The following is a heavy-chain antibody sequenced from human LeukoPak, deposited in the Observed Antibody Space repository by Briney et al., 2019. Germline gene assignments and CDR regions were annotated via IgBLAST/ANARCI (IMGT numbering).Heavy chain of an antibody. J-gene: IGHJ3*02. CDR1: GFTFSSYA. CDR3: AKTVLRYSTGDAFDI. V-gene: IGHV3-23*01. D-gene: IGHD3-9*01. CDR2: ISGSGGST. Sequence: AGGSLRLSCAASGFTFSSYAMSWVRQAPGKGLEWVSAISGSGGSTYYADSVKGRFTISRDNSKNTLYLQMNSLRAEDTAVYYCAKTVLRYSTGDAFDIWGQGTMVTVSS.